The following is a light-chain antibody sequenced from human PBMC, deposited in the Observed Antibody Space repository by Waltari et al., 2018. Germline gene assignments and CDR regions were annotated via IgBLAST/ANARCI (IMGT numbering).Light chain of an antibody. CDR2: AGS. CDR1: STDVGGYNS. Sequence: QSALTQPASVSGSPGQSVTIFCTGTSTDVGGYNSVSWYQEHPGQAPRVIIYAGSDRPSGVSDRFSGSKSGNTASLTISGLQAEDEADYYCSSQSSNNVVLFGGGTKLTVL. CDR3: SSQSSNNVVL. J-gene: IGLJ2*01. V-gene: IGLV2-14*01.